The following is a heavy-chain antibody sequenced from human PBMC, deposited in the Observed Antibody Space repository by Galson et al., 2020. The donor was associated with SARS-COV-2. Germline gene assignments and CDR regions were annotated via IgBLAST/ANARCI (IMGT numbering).Heavy chain of an antibody. J-gene: IGHJ4*02. V-gene: IGHV4-34*01. CDR2: INHSGST. Sequence: SQASETLSLTCAVYGGPFSGYYWSWIRQPPGKGLEWIGEINHSGSTNYNPSLKSRVTISVDTSKNQFSLKLNSVTAADTAVYYCARGIAGAGRDFLDYWGQGTLVSVSS. CDR3: ARGIAGAGRDFLDY. D-gene: IGHD6-13*01. CDR1: GGPFSGYY.